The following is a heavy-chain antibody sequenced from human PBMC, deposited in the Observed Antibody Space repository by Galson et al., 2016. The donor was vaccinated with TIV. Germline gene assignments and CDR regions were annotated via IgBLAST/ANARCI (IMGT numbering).Heavy chain of an antibody. J-gene: IGHJ6*02. CDR1: ALTVSDNY. CDR2: MSSGGSL. V-gene: IGHV3-66*02. D-gene: IGHD2-21*01. CDR3: TRERRFCGNNCYLSYYYGMDV. Sequence: SLRLSCAASALTVSDNYMTWVRQAPGKGLEWVAIMSSGGSLNHADFARGRFTVSRDNSKNTLYLQMNRLRTDDTAIYYCTRERRFCGNNCYLSYYYGMDVWGQGTTVTVSS.